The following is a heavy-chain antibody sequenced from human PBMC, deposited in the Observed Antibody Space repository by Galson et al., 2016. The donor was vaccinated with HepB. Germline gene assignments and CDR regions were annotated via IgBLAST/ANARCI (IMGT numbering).Heavy chain of an antibody. J-gene: IGHJ4*02. D-gene: IGHD3-9*01. Sequence: SLRLSCAASGFTFSSYEMNWVRQAPGKGLEWVSYISSSGNTIYYADSVKGRFTISRDNAKNSLYLQMNSLSAEDTAVYYCASYPGYFPGSWGQATLVTVSS. CDR3: ASYPGYFPGS. CDR2: ISSSGNTI. V-gene: IGHV3-48*03. CDR1: GFTFSSYE.